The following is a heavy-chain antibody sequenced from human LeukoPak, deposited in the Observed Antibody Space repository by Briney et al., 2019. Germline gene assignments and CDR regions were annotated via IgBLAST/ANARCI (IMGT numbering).Heavy chain of an antibody. CDR3: ARLLIVDTAMVGSHYFDY. Sequence: SETLSLTCTVSGGSISSYCWSWIRQPPGKGLEWIAYIYYSGSTNYNPSLKSRVTISVDTSKNQFSLKLSSVTAADTAVYYCARLLIVDTAMVGSHYFDYWGQGTLVTVSS. CDR2: IYYSGST. J-gene: IGHJ4*02. D-gene: IGHD5-18*01. V-gene: IGHV4-59*08. CDR1: GGSISSYC.